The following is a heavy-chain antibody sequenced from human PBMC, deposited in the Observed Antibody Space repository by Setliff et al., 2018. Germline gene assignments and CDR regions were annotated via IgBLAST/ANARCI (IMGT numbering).Heavy chain of an antibody. CDR3: AKRHPDYYDSSGNWFDP. V-gene: IGHV4-34*01. CDR1: GGSFSGYY. D-gene: IGHD3-22*01. J-gene: IGHJ5*02. Sequence: SETLSLTCAVYGGSFSGYYWSWIRQPPGKGLEWIGEINHSGSTNYNPSLKSRVTISVDTSKNQFSLKLSSVTAADTAVYYCAKRHPDYYDSSGNWFDPWGQGTLVTAPQ. CDR2: INHSGST.